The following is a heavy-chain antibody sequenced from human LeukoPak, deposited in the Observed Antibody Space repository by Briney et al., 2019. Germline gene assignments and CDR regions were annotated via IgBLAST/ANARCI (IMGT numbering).Heavy chain of an antibody. J-gene: IGHJ3*02. V-gene: IGHV3-30-3*01. CDR1: GFTFSSYA. CDR3: ARVAFGAFDI. Sequence: GGSLRLSCAASGFTFSSYAMRWVRRAPGKGLEWVAVISYDGSNKYYADSVKGRFTISRDNSKNTLYLQMNSLRAEDTAVYYCARVAFGAFDIWGQGTMVTASS. CDR2: ISYDGSNK. D-gene: IGHD3-3*01.